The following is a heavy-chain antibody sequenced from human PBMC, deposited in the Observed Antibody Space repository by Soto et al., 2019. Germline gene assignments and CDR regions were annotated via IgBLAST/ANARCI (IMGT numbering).Heavy chain of an antibody. Sequence: EVQLVESGGGLVQPGRSLRLSCAASGFTFDDYAMHWVRQAPGKGLEWVSGISWNSGSIGYADSVKGRFTISRDNAKNSLYLQMNSLRAEDTALYYCAKAPYGDYYDGMDVWGQGTTVTVSS. D-gene: IGHD4-17*01. CDR3: AKAPYGDYYDGMDV. V-gene: IGHV3-9*01. J-gene: IGHJ6*02. CDR2: ISWNSGSI. CDR1: GFTFDDYA.